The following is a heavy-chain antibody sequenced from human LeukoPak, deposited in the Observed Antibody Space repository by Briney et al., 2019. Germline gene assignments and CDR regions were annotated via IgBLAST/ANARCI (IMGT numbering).Heavy chain of an antibody. J-gene: IGHJ3*02. CDR3: AKLLWFREFESSAFDI. CDR1: GSTFSSYG. Sequence: PGGSLRLSCAASGSTFSSYGMHWVRQAPGKGLEWVAFIRYDGSNKYYADSVKGRFTISRDNSKNTLYLQMNSLRAEDTAVYYCAKLLWFREFESSAFDIWGQGTMVTVSS. CDR2: IRYDGSNK. D-gene: IGHD3-10*01. V-gene: IGHV3-30*02.